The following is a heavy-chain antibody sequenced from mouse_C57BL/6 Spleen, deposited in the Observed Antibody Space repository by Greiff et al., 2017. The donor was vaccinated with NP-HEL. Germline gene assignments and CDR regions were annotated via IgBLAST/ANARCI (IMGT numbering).Heavy chain of an antibody. CDR1: GFTFSSYA. J-gene: IGHJ2*01. CDR2: ISSGGDYI. Sequence: EVQLVESGEGLVKPGGSLKLSCAASGFTFSSYAMSWVRQTPEKRLEWVAYISSGGDYIYYADTVKGRFTISRDNTRNTLYLQMSSLKSEDSATYYCTRDRRGDFDYWGQGTTLTVSS. V-gene: IGHV5-9-1*02. CDR3: TRDRRGDFDY.